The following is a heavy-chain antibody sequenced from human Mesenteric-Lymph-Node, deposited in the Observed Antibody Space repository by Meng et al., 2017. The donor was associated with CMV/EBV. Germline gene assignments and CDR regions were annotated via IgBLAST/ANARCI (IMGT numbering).Heavy chain of an antibody. CDR2: VFHSGST. V-gene: IGHV4-4*02. J-gene: IGHJ4*02. Sequence: ISSSYWWSGVRQPPGKGLEWIEEVFHSGSTNYNPSLKSRVTISSDKSKNQFSLRLNSVTAADTAVYYCARIETTYNWNDRSAYFDYWGQGTLVTVSS. D-gene: IGHD1-20*01. CDR3: ARIETTYNWNDRSAYFDY. CDR1: ISSSYW.